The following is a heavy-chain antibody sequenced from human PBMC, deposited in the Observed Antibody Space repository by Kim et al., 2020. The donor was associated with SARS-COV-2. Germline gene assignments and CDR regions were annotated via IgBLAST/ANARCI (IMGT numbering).Heavy chain of an antibody. J-gene: IGHJ4*02. CDR3: ARPAQVAVAYHRTLGSFDY. V-gene: IGHV3-48*03. Sequence: GRFTISRDNAKTSLYLQRNSLRAEDTAVYYCARPAQVAVAYHRTLGSFDYWGQGTLVTVSS. D-gene: IGHD6-19*01.